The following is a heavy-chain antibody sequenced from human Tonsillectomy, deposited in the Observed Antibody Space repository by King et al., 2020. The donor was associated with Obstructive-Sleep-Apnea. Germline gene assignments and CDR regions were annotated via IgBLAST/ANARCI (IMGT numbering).Heavy chain of an antibody. CDR1: GFTFSDSA. CDR2: IRSKTESYAT. V-gene: IGHV3-73*01. Sequence: VQLVESGGGLVQPGGSLKLSCAVSGFTFSDSAMHWVRQASGKGLEWVGRIRSKTESYATAYAASVKGRFTISRDDSRNTTFLQMNSLETEDTAVYYCTIPNTAMRNSDYWGQGTLVTVSS. CDR3: TIPNTAMRNSDY. D-gene: IGHD5-18*01. J-gene: IGHJ4*02.